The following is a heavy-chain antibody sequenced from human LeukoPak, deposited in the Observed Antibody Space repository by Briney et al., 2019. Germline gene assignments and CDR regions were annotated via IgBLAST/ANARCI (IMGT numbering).Heavy chain of an antibody. CDR2: IYPGDSDT. J-gene: IGHJ1*01. D-gene: IGHD3-22*01. CDR3: ARLTDDSSGYYSHPGYFQH. Sequence: GESLKISSKGAGYSITSNWIIWVRQMPGEGLEWMGIIYPGDSDTRYSPSFQGQVTISADKSISTAYLQWSSLKASDTAMYYCARLTDDSSGYYSHPGYFQHWGQGTLVTVSS. CDR1: GYSITSNW. V-gene: IGHV5-51*01.